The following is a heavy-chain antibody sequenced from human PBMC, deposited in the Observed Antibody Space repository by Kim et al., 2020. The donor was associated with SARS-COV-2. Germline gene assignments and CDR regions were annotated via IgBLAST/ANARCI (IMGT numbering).Heavy chain of an antibody. D-gene: IGHD4-17*01. J-gene: IGHJ5*02. CDR2: ISGGGGST. Sequence: GGSLRLSCVASGFTFNTYTMNWVRQAPGKGLEWVSGISGGGGSTYYADSVKGRFTISRDSSKNTLYLQMNSLRVEDTAVYYCAKELRLTTQTTGGEFFGTSGQGALVTVSS. CDR3: AKELRLTTQTTGGEFFGT. CDR1: GFTFNTYT. V-gene: IGHV3-23*01.